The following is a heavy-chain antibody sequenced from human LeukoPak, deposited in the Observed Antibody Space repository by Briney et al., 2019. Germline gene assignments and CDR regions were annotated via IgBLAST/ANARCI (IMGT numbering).Heavy chain of an antibody. Sequence: PGGSLRLSCAASGFTFSNYAMSWVRQAPGKGLEWVSAVCGGDTSTYYTDSVKGRFTISRDNSKNTLYLQMNSLSAEDTAIYYCAKWGDYDVLTGYYDSDYWGQGTLVTVSS. CDR3: AKWGDYDVLTGYYDSDY. V-gene: IGHV3-23*01. D-gene: IGHD3-9*01. J-gene: IGHJ4*02. CDR1: GFTFSNYA. CDR2: VCGGDTST.